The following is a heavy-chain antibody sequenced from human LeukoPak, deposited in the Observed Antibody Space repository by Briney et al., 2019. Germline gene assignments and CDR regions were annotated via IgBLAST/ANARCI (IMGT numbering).Heavy chain of an antibody. D-gene: IGHD1-26*01. Sequence: GGSLRLSCTASGFTFGDYGMNWVRQPPGKGLEWVSGISWNGVSTTYADSVKGRFTISRDNAKNSLYLQMNSLRAEDTAVYYCARVNKKWQLDYWGQGTLVTVSS. CDR3: ARVNKKWQLDY. CDR2: ISWNGVST. V-gene: IGHV3-20*04. J-gene: IGHJ4*02. CDR1: GFTFGDYG.